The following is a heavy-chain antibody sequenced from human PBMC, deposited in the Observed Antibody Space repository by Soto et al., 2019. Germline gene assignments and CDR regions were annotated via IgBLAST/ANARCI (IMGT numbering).Heavy chain of an antibody. Sequence: GASVKVSCKASGFTFTSSAVQWVRQARGQRLEWIGWIVVGSGNTNYAQKFQERVTITRDMSTSTAYMELSSLRSENTAVYYCAADYGEPLRSYYYYGMDVWGQGTTVTVSS. V-gene: IGHV1-58*01. CDR1: GFTFTSSA. CDR3: AADYGEPLRSYYYYGMDV. CDR2: IVVGSGNT. J-gene: IGHJ6*02. D-gene: IGHD4-17*01.